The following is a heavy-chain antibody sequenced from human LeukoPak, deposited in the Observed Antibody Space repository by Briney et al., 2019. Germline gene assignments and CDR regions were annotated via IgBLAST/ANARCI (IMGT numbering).Heavy chain of an antibody. J-gene: IGHJ4*02. CDR1: GFTFSSYA. CDR3: AREGPRGNSQFDY. Sequence: GGSLRLSCAVSGFTFSSYAMSWVRQAPGKGLEWVALIWYDGSNKYYTDSVKGRLTISRDNSKNTLYLQMNSLRAEDTAVYYCAREGPRGNSQFDYWGQGTLVTVSS. V-gene: IGHV3-33*08. D-gene: IGHD2/OR15-2a*01. CDR2: IWYDGSNK.